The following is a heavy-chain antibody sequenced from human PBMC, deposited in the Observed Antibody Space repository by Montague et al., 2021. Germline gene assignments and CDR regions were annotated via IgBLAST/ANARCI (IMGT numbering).Heavy chain of an antibody. CDR1: GGSLSGYY. Sequence: SETLSLTCGLSGGSLSGYYWAWIRQTPGKGLEWIGNINHSGSAKYNPSLKNRVSIPVGTSNNQFFLDLTSATAADTAMYFCARGLFGTVNGQYSGGWYYFDKWGQGTMVTVSS. J-gene: IGHJ4*02. D-gene: IGHD6-19*01. CDR3: ARGLFGTVNGQYSGGWYYFDK. V-gene: IGHV4-34*01. CDR2: INHSGSA.